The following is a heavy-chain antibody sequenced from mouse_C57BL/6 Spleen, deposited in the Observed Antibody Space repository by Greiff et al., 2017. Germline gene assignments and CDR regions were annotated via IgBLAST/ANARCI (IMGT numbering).Heavy chain of an antibody. D-gene: IGHD1-1*01. CDR1: GYTFTDYE. V-gene: IGHV1-15*01. J-gene: IGHJ1*03. CDR3: TRRNYGSPYWYFDV. Sequence: VQLQQSGAELVRPGASVTLSCKASGYTFTDYEMHWVKQTPVHGLEWIGAIDPETGGTAYNQKFKGKAILTADKSSSTAYMELRSLTSEDSAVYYWTRRNYGSPYWYFDVWGTGTTVTVSS. CDR2: IDPETGGT.